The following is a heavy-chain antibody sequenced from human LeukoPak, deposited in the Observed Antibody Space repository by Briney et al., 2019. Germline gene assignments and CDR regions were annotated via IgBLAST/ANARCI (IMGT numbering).Heavy chain of an antibody. V-gene: IGHV4-34*01. J-gene: IGHJ4*02. CDR1: GGSLSDYY. Sequence: SETLSLTFAVYGGSLSDYYWTWIRQPPEKGLEWIGEINHSGRTKYNPSLMSRVTISVDTSKNQFSLKLSSVTAADTAVYYCARGPPINYDILTGYYNFDNWGQGTLVTVSS. CDR3: ARGPPINYDILTGYYNFDN. CDR2: INHSGRT. D-gene: IGHD3-9*01.